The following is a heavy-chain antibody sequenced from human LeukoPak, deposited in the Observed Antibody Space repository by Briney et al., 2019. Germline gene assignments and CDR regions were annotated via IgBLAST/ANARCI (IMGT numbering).Heavy chain of an antibody. CDR2: IYSGGST. CDR3: ARDDSSGYYYYYYYGMDV. D-gene: IGHD3-22*01. V-gene: IGHV3-66*02. CDR1: GFTVSSNY. Sequence: GGPLRLSCAASGFTVSSNYMSWVRQAPGKGLEWVSVIYSGGSTYYADSVKGRFTISRDNSKNTLYLQMNSLRAEDTAVYYCARDDSSGYYYYYYYGMDVWGQGTTVTVSS. J-gene: IGHJ6*02.